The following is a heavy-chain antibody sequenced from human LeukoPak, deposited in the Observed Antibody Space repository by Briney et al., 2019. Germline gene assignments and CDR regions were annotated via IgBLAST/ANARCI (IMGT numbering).Heavy chain of an antibody. D-gene: IGHD2-2*01. CDR2: INPNSGGT. Sequence: ASVKVSCKASGYTFTGYYMHWVRQAPGQGLEWMGWINPNSGGTNYAQKFQGRVTMTRDTSISTAYMELSRLRSDDTAVYYCAREGGPGYCSSTSCCAGYYYYYGMDVWGQGTTVTVSS. V-gene: IGHV1-2*02. CDR3: AREGGPGYCSSTSCCAGYYYYYGMDV. CDR1: GYTFTGYY. J-gene: IGHJ6*02.